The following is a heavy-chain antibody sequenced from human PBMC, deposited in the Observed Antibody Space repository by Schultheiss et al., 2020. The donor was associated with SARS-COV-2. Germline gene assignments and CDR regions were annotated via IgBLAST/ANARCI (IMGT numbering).Heavy chain of an antibody. J-gene: IGHJ6*02. CDR3: ARIRWIRVDSSWDGMDV. D-gene: IGHD6-13*01. CDR2: IDWDDDK. CDR1: GFSLSTSGMC. V-gene: IGHV2-70*01. Sequence: TLSLTCTFSGFSLSTSGMCVSWMRQPPGKALEWLALIDWDDDKYYSTSLKTRLTISKDTSKNQVVLTMTNMDPVDTATYYCARIRWIRVDSSWDGMDVWGQGTTVTVSS.